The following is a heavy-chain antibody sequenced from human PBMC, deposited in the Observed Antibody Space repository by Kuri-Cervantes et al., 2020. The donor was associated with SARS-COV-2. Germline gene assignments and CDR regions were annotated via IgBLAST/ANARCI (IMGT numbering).Heavy chain of an antibody. CDR3: ARWFGELLSPYYFDY. CDR1: GGSISSSSYY. D-gene: IGHD3-10*01. Sequence: GSLRLSCTVSGGSISSSSYYWGWIRQPPGKGLEWIGSIYYSGSTYYNPSLKSRVTISVDTSKNQFSLKLSSVTAADTAVYYCARWFGELLSPYYFDYWGQGTLVTVSS. CDR2: IYYSGST. J-gene: IGHJ4*02. V-gene: IGHV4-39*07.